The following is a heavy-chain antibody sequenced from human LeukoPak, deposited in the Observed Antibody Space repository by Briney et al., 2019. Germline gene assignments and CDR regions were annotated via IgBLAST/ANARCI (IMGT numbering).Heavy chain of an antibody. CDR1: GGSISSYY. J-gene: IGHJ4*02. D-gene: IGHD6-19*01. V-gene: IGHV4-59*08. Sequence: SETLSLTCTVSGGSISSYYWSWIRQPPGTGLERIGYLYYSGSTNYNPSLKSRVTISVDTSKNQFSLKLSSVTAADTAVYYCARHQLYSSGPGTVLLDYWGEGTLVTVSS. CDR3: ARHQLYSSGPGTVLLDY. CDR2: LYYSGST.